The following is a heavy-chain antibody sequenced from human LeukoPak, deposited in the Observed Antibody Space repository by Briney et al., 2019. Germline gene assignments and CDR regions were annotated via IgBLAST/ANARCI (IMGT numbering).Heavy chain of an antibody. V-gene: IGHV3-48*01. CDR1: GFTFSSYS. Sequence: GGSLRLSCAASGFTFSSYSMNWVCQAPGKGLEWVSYISSSSSTIYYADSVKGRFTISRDNSKNTLYLQMNSLRAEDTAVYYCAKDLYSYGKYYFDYWGQGTLVTVSS. D-gene: IGHD5-18*01. J-gene: IGHJ4*02. CDR3: AKDLYSYGKYYFDY. CDR2: ISSSSSTI.